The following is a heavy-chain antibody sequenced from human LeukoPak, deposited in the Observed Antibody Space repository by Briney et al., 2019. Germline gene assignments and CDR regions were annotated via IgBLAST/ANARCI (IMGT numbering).Heavy chain of an antibody. CDR3: ARDWQWQQLDGDAFDI. Sequence: GGSLRLSCAASGFTFSGYRMSWVRQAPGKGLEWVANIKQDGSEKYYVDSVKGRFTISRDNAKNSLFLQMNSLRAEDTAVYYCARDWQWQQLDGDAFDICGQRKMVTVSS. V-gene: IGHV3-7*04. CDR1: GFTFSGYR. D-gene: IGHD6-13*01. J-gene: IGHJ3*02. CDR2: IKQDGSEK.